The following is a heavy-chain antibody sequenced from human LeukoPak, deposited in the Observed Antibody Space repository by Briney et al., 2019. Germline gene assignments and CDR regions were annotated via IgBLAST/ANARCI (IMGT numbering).Heavy chain of an antibody. V-gene: IGHV5-51*01. J-gene: IGHJ4*02. CDR2: IYPGDSDT. CDR1: GYSFTSCW. CDR3: ARLIIPTAPFDY. D-gene: IGHD2/OR15-2a*01. Sequence: GESLKISCKASGYSFTSCWIGWVRQMPGKGLEWMGIIYPGDSDTRYSPSFQGQVTISADESVSTAYLRWSSLKAPDTAMYYCARLIIPTAPFDYWGQGTLVTVSS.